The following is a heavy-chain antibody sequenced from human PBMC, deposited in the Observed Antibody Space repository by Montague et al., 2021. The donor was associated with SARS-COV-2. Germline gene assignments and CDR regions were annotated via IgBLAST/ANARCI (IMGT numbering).Heavy chain of an antibody. CDR2: IYHSGDT. CDR3: ARGGGYSDLHYFDY. D-gene: IGHD4-17*01. J-gene: IGHJ4*02. V-gene: IGHV4-30-2*01. Sequence: TLSLTCAVSGGSISSGTYSWSWIRQPPGKGLEWIGYIYHSGDTYYNPSPKSRVTISVDRSKNQFSLRLSSVTAADTAVYYCARGGGYSDLHYFDYWGQGTLVTVSS. CDR1: GGSISSGTYS.